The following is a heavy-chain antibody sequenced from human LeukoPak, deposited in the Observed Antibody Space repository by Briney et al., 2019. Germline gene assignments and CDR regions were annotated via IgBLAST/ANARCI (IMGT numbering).Heavy chain of an antibody. CDR1: GGSISSYY. D-gene: IGHD3-22*01. V-gene: IGHV4-4*07. Sequence: SETLSLTCTVSGGSISSYYWSWIRQPAGKGLEWIGRIYTSGSTNYNPSLKSRVTMSVDTSKNQFSLKLSSVTAADTAVYYCARDQAYYYDSSRAFDYWGQGTLVTASS. CDR2: IYTSGST. J-gene: IGHJ4*02. CDR3: ARDQAYYYDSSRAFDY.